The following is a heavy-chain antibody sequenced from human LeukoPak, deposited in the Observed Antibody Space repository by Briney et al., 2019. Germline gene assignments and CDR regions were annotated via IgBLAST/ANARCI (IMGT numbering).Heavy chain of an antibody. V-gene: IGHV3-23*01. CDR1: GFTFNTYG. Sequence: GGSLRLSCAASGFTFNTYGMSWVRQVPGKGLEWVSSISGSGGTTYYADSVKGRLTISRDNSKNTLYLQMNSLRAEDTAVYYCAKSGSYSSAWYAGDWFDPWGQGTLVTVSS. CDR2: ISGSGGTT. CDR3: AKSGSYSSAWYAGDWFDP. J-gene: IGHJ5*02. D-gene: IGHD6-19*01.